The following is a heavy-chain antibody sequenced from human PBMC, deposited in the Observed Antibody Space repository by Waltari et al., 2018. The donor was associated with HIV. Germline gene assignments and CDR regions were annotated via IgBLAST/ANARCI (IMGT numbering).Heavy chain of an antibody. CDR1: GFTSRSYC. V-gene: IGHV3-74*01. J-gene: IGHJ5*02. CDR2: INSDGSTT. CDR3: APGRGWFDP. Sequence: EVQLVEPGGGLVQPGGCRRRSCPASGFTSRSYCTHWVRQAPGKGLVWVSRINSDGSTTNYADSVKGRFTISRDNAKNTLYLQMNSLRAEDTAVYYCAPGRGWFDPWGQGTRVTVSS.